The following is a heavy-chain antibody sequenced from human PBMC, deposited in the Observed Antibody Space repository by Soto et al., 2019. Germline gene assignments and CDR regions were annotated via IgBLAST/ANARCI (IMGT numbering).Heavy chain of an antibody. CDR2: ISGSGGST. V-gene: IGHV3-23*01. CDR1: GFTFSTYA. CDR3: AHPRGFGVFDAYDI. D-gene: IGHD3-10*01. Sequence: EVQLLESGGGLVQPGGSLRLSCAASGFTFSTYAMSWVRQAPGKRLVWVSAISGSGGSTFYADSVKGRFTISRDNSMNTLYLQMNSLRTEDTAVYYCAHPRGFGVFDAYDIWGQGTMVTVSS. J-gene: IGHJ3*02.